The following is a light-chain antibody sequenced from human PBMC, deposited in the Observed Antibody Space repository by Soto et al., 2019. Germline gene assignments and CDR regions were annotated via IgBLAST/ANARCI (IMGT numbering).Light chain of an antibody. CDR2: KAS. J-gene: IGKJ1*01. V-gene: IGKV1-5*03. CDR1: QSINTW. Sequence: DIQMTQSPSTLSASVGDRVTITCRASQSINTWLAWYQLKPGRAPKLLIYKASTLESRVPSMFSGSGSGTEFTLTISSLQPDDFATYYCQQYQTYSQFGQGTKVEIK. CDR3: QQYQTYSQ.